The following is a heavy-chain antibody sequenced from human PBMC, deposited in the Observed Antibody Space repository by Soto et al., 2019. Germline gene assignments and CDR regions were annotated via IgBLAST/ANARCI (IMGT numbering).Heavy chain of an antibody. CDR1: GFSLRTSGMC. CDR2: IEWDDDK. D-gene: IGHD1-26*01. V-gene: IGHV2-70*01. Sequence: GPTPVNPTQTLTLTCTFSGFSLRTSGMCLSWIRRPPGKSLEWLAVIEWDDDKYYSTSLKTRLTTSRDTSRNLVVLTMTIMEPVDTATYYCARIPSTSPWEYGMDVWGQGATVTVS. J-gene: IGHJ6*02. CDR3: ARIPSTSPWEYGMDV.